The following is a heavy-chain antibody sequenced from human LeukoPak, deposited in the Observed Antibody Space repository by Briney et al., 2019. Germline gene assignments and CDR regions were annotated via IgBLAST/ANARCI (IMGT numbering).Heavy chain of an antibody. D-gene: IGHD1-26*01. CDR3: ARRGGVGATDY. CDR2: IDHSGST. CDR1: GGSFSGYY. V-gene: IGHV4-34*01. J-gene: IGHJ4*02. Sequence: SETLSLTCAVYGGSFSGYYWSWIRQPPGKGVEWIGEIDHSGSTNYNPSLKSRVTISVDTSKNQFSLKLSSVTAADTAVYYCARRGGVGATDYWGQGTLVTVSS.